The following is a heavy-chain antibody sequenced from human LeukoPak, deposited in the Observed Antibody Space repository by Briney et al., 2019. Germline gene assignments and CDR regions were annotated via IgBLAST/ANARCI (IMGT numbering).Heavy chain of an antibody. V-gene: IGHV4-4*07. CDR3: ARSPSTIGWNWGYYFDY. Sequence: SDTLSLTCTVSGASISDYYWSWIRQSAGKGLEWIGRISTTGSTYYNPSFQSRVTMSADPSKTLFFLRLRSVTAADTAVYYCARSPSTIGWNWGYYFDYWGQGSLVTVSS. CDR2: ISTTGST. D-gene: IGHD3-3*01. J-gene: IGHJ4*02. CDR1: GASISDYY.